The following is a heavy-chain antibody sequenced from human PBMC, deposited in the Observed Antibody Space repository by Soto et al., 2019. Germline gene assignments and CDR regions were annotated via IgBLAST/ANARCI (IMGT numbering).Heavy chain of an antibody. CDR2: ISGSGRNT. J-gene: IGHJ6*02. Sequence: EVQMLESGGGLVHPGGSLRLSCAGSGFTFSNYAMNWVRQAPGKGLEWVSSISGSGRNTYYADSVTGRLTISRDSSKHTLYLQTSLLRVSHTVVYYLSKELNLTGSFTPYYHYGMDVWGQGTTVTVSS. CDR3: SKELNLTGSFTPYYHYGMDV. V-gene: IGHV3-23*01. D-gene: IGHD2-15*01. CDR1: GFTFSNYA.